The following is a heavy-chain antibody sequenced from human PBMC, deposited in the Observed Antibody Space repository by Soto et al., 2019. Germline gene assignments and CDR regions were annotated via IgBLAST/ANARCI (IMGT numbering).Heavy chain of an antibody. J-gene: IGHJ6*02. CDR2: INPSGGST. V-gene: IGHV1-46*01. CDR3: ARDPGGYDHYYYYYYGMDV. D-gene: IGHD5-12*01. Sequence: GASVKVSCKASGYTFTSYYMHWVRQAPGQGLEWMGIINPSGGSTSYAQKFQGRVTMTRDTSTSTVYMELSSLRSEDTAVYYCARDPGGYDHYYYYYYGMDVWGQGTTVTVSS. CDR1: GYTFTSYY.